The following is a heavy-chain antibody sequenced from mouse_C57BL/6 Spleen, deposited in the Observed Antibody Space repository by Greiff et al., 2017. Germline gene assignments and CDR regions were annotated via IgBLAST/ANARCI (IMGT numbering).Heavy chain of an antibody. CDR3: ARYGNYYGSSCGWYFDY. D-gene: IGHD1-1*01. J-gene: IGHJ2*01. CDR2: IDPSDSET. CDR1: GYTFTSYW. Sequence: VQLQQPGAELVRPGSSVKLSCKASGYTFTSYWMHWVKQRPIQGLEWIGNIDPSDSETHYNQKFKDKATLTVDKSSSTAYMQLSSLTSEDSAVYYCARYGNYYGSSCGWYFDYWGQGTTLTVSS. V-gene: IGHV1-52*01.